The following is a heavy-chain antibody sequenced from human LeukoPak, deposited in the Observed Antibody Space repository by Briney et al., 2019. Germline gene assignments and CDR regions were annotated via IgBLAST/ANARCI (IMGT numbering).Heavy chain of an antibody. CDR2: VFYSGGT. D-gene: IGHD2-21*02. Sequence: SETLSLTCTISGGSPTGYFWSWIRQPPGKGLEWVGYVFYSGGTLYNPSLDSRVTISVDTSKPQFSRELTSVTAADTAVYYCARHMSVTYDAFDLWGRGTMVTVSS. CDR3: ARHMSVTYDAFDL. CDR1: GGSPTGYF. V-gene: IGHV4-59*08. J-gene: IGHJ3*01.